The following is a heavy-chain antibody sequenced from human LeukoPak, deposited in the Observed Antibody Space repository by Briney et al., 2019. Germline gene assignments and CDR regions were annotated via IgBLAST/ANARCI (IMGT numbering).Heavy chain of an antibody. D-gene: IGHD3-10*01. Sequence: SETLSLTCTVSGYSISSGYYWGWIRQPPGKGLGWIGSIYHSGSTYYNPSLKSRVTISVDTSKNQFSLKLSSVTAADTAVYYCARSQGGSPYYYYYYMDVWGKGTTVTVSS. J-gene: IGHJ6*03. V-gene: IGHV4-38-2*02. CDR3: ARSQGGSPYYYYYYMDV. CDR2: IYHSGST. CDR1: GYSISSGYY.